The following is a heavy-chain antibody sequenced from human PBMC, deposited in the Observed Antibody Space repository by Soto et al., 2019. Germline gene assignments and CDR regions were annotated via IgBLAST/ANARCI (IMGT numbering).Heavy chain of an antibody. Sequence: ASVKVSCKASGYTFTSYGISWVRQAPGQGLEWMGWISAYNGNTNYAQKLQGRVTMTTDTSTSTAYMELRSLRSDDTAVYYCARDDRKAMVTLTDYWAREPWSPSPQ. J-gene: IGHJ4*02. CDR3: ARDDRKAMVTLTDY. D-gene: IGHD5-18*01. CDR2: ISAYNGNT. CDR1: GYTFTSYG. V-gene: IGHV1-18*04.